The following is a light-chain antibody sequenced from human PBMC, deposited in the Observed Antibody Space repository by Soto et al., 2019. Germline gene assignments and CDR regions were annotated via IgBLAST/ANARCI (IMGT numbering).Light chain of an antibody. V-gene: IGKV3-20*01. J-gene: IGKJ1*01. Sequence: EIVLTQSPGTLSLSPGERATLSCRASQSVSSSYLAWYQQKPGQTPRLLIHGASSRAIGTPDRFSGSGSGTDFTLTISRLEPEDFAGYYCQQYGSTPGTFGQGTKVEIK. CDR3: QQYGSTPGT. CDR2: GAS. CDR1: QSVSSSY.